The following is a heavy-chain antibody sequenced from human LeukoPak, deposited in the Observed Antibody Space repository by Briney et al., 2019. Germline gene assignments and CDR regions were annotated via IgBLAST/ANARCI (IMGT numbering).Heavy chain of an antibody. CDR2: IYYSGST. Sequence: PSETLSLTFTVSGGSISSYYWSWIRQPPGKGLEWIGYIYYSGSTNYNPSLKSRVTISVDTSKNQFSLKLSSVTAADTAVYYCAAYDYVWGSYRQSFDYWGQGTLVTVSS. D-gene: IGHD3-16*02. J-gene: IGHJ4*02. CDR1: GGSISSYY. V-gene: IGHV4-59*01. CDR3: AAYDYVWGSYRQSFDY.